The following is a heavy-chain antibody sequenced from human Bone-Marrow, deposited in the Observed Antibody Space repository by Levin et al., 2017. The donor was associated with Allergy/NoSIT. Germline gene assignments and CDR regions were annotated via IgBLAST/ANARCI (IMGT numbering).Heavy chain of an antibody. CDR1: GYTFTGYA. J-gene: IGHJ5*02. Sequence: ASVKVSCKTSGYTFTGYALHWVRQAPGQGLEWMGYISPNSGGTNYDQRFQGRVTMTRDTSIDTAYMELSRLTSDDTAVYYCARVAEEGPWGQGTLVTVAS. CDR2: ISPNSGGT. CDR3: ARVAEEGP. V-gene: IGHV1-2*02.